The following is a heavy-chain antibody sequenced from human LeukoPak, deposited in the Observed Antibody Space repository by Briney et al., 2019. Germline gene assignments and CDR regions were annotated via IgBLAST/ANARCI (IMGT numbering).Heavy chain of an antibody. V-gene: IGHV3-21*01. Sequence: GGSLRLSCAASGFTFSSYSMNWFRQAPGKGLEWVSSISSSSSYIYYADSVKGRFTISRDNAKNSLYLQMNSLRAEDTAVYYCARDHIVVVPAATLRPFDYWGQGTLVTVSS. D-gene: IGHD2-2*01. CDR2: ISSSSSYI. CDR1: GFTFSSYS. J-gene: IGHJ4*02. CDR3: ARDHIVVVPAATLRPFDY.